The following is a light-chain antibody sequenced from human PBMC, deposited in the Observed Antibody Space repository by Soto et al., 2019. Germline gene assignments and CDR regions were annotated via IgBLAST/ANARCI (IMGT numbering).Light chain of an antibody. J-gene: IGLJ1*01. CDR2: TNN. Sequence: QSVLTQPPSASGTPGQMVTISCSGSSSNIGSNTVNWYQQLPGTAPNLLIFTNNQRPSGVPDRFSGSKSGTSASLAISGLQSEDEADYYCAAWDDSLNGRVFGTGTKVTVL. CDR3: AAWDDSLNGRV. V-gene: IGLV1-44*01. CDR1: SSNIGSNT.